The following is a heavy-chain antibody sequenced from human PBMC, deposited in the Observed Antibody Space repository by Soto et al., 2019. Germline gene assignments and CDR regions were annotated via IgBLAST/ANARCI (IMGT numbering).Heavy chain of an antibody. CDR3: ARVGGGNSSGWFDP. CDR1: GGTFSSYA. J-gene: IGHJ5*02. Sequence: ASVKVSCKASGGTFSSYAISWVRQAPGQGLEWMGGIIPIFGTANYAQKFQGRVTITADESTSTAYMELSSLRSEDTAVYYCARVGGGNSSGWFDPWGQGTLVTVSS. V-gene: IGHV1-69*13. CDR2: IIPIFGTA. D-gene: IGHD2-21*02.